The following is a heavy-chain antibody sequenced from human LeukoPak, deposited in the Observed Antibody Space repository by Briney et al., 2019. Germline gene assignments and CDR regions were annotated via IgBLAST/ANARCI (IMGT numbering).Heavy chain of an antibody. V-gene: IGHV4-30-4*01. J-gene: IGHJ4*02. Sequence: SWIRQPPGKGLEWIGYIYYSGSTYYNPSLKSRVTISVDTSKNQFSLKLSSVTAADTAVYYCASFYQGYYFDYWGQGTLVTVSS. CDR3: ASFYQGYYFDY. CDR2: IYYSGST. D-gene: IGHD2-15*01.